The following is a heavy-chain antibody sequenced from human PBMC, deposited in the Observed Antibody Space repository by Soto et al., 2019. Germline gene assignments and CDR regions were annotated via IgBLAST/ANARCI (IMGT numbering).Heavy chain of an antibody. J-gene: IGHJ4*02. CDR3: ATESGSTYGYFDY. CDR1: GGSVTSDEDY. Sequence: SETLSLTCTVSGGSVTSDEDYWSWIRQSPGKGLEWIGYISNSGSTGYNPSLKTRLSVSVDRSKNQFTLRLTSVTAADTAVYFCATESGSTYGYFDYWGQGTPVTVSS. CDR2: ISNSGST. D-gene: IGHD4-17*01. V-gene: IGHV4-30-4*01.